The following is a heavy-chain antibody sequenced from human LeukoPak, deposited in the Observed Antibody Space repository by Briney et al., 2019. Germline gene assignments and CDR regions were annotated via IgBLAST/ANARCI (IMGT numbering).Heavy chain of an antibody. J-gene: IGHJ2*01. D-gene: IGHD3-10*01. CDR1: GGSISSYY. CDR2: IYYSGST. V-gene: IGHV4-59*01. Sequence: SETLSLTCTVSGGSISSYYWSWIRQPPGKGLEWIGYIYYSGSTNYNPSLKSRVTISVDTSKNQFSLKLSSVTAADTAVYYCARERITMVRGVTYWYFDLWGRGTLVTVSS. CDR3: ARERITMVRGVTYWYFDL.